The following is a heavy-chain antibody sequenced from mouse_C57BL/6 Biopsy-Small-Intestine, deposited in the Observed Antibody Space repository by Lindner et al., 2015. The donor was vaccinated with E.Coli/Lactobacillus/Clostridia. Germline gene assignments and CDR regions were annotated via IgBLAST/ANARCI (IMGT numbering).Heavy chain of an antibody. Sequence: SVKVSCKASGYSFATFGVSWVRQAPGQGLEWMGWISDNNGKRDYPQKFQGRVIMTLDISTNTAYMDLRSLRSDDTAVYYCARNQQLAGLTWFDPWGQGTLVTVS. D-gene: IGHD2-13*01. CDR3: ARNQQLAGLTWFDP. V-gene: IGHV1S55*01. J-gene: IGHJ3*01. CDR2: ISDNNGKR. CDR1: GYSFATFG.